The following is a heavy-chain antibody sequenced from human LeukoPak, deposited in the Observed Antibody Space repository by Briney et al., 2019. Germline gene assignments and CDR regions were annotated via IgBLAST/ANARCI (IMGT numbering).Heavy chain of an antibody. CDR3: AKYMGAIAIKDAFDI. J-gene: IGHJ3*02. CDR2: INGDGRNI. CDR1: GFTFSSYW. V-gene: IGHV3-74*01. Sequence: GGSLTLSCVASGFTFSSYWMHWVRQDPRKGLVWVSRINGDGRNINYADSVRGRFTISRDNAKNTLYLQMNSLRAEDTAVYYCAKYMGAIAIKDAFDIWGQGTMVTVSS. D-gene: IGHD3-16*01.